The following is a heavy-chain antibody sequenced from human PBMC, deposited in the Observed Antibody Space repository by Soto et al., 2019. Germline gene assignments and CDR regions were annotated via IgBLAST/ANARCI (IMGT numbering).Heavy chain of an antibody. J-gene: IGHJ4*01. CDR3: ARVAYGNGWIFDY. CDR2: IKQDGSEK. CDR1: GFTFSSYW. D-gene: IGHD6-19*01. V-gene: IGHV3-7*01. Sequence: PGGSLRLSCAASGFTFSSYWMSWVRQAPGKGLEWVANIKQDGSEKYYVESVKGRFTMSRDNAKNSLYLQMNSLRPEDTAVYFCARVAYGNGWIFDYWGEGTLVTVSS.